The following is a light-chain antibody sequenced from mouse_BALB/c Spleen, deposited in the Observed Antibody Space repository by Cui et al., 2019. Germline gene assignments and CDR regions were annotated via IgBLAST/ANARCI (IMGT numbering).Light chain of an antibody. CDR3: QRWSSYPRT. CDR1: SSVRY. Sequence: QIVLTQSPVIMSASPGEKVTMTCSACSSVRYMYWYQQKPGSSPRLLIYDTSNLASGVPVRVSGSGSGTSYSLTISRMEAEDAATYYCQRWSSYPRTFGGGTKLEIK. J-gene: IGKJ1*01. CDR2: DTS. V-gene: IGKV4-55*01.